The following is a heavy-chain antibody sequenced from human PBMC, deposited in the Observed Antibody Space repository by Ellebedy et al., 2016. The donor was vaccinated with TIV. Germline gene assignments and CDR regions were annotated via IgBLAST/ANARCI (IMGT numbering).Heavy chain of an antibody. CDR1: GGSIRTSIYY. CDR2: MSYSGST. Sequence: MPSETLSLTCTVSGGSIRTSIYYWGWIRQPPGKGLEWIGTMSYSGSTYYNPSLKSRVTISVDTSKNQFSLKLSYVTAADAAVYYCARDEYNISWFKYWGQGTLVTVSS. CDR3: ARDEYNISWFKY. V-gene: IGHV4-39*07. J-gene: IGHJ4*02. D-gene: IGHD6-13*01.